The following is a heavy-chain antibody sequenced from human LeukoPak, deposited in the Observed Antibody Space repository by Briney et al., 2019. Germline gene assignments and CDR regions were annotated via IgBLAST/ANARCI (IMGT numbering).Heavy chain of an antibody. V-gene: IGHV3-30*04. CDR3: ARMTSENYTDV. J-gene: IGHJ6*03. Sequence: GGSLRLSCAASGFTFSSYAMHWVRQAPGKGLEWVAVISSDGSTKYYGDSVRGRFTISRDNSKNTLYLQMNSLRAEDTAVYYCARMTSENYTDVWGKGTTVTVSS. D-gene: IGHD2-21*02. CDR1: GFTFSSYA. CDR2: ISSDGSTK.